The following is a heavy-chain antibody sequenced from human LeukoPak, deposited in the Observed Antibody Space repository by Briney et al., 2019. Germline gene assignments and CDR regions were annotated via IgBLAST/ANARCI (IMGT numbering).Heavy chain of an antibody. Sequence: ASETLSLTCSVSSVSITSYHWTWIRQPPGKGLERIGYIYHSGNTKYNPSLKGRVTMSIDTSKNQFFLNVTSVTAADTAVYYCASEVADGYWGQGTLVIVS. J-gene: IGHJ4*02. CDR2: IYHSGNT. CDR3: ASEVADGY. V-gene: IGHV4-59*01. D-gene: IGHD2-21*01. CDR1: SVSITSYH.